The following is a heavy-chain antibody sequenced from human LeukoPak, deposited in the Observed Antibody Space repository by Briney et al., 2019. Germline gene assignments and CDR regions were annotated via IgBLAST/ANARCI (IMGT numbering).Heavy chain of an antibody. V-gene: IGHV3-74*01. CDR3: ARDPGDPHYFDY. CDR1: GFTFSSYW. Sequence: GGSLRLSCAASGFTFSSYWMHWVRQAPGKGLVWVSRINSDGSSTSYAVSVKGRFTISRDNAKNTLYLQMNSLRAEDTAVYYCARDPGDPHYFDYWGQGTLVTVSS. D-gene: IGHD2-21*02. J-gene: IGHJ4*02. CDR2: INSDGSST.